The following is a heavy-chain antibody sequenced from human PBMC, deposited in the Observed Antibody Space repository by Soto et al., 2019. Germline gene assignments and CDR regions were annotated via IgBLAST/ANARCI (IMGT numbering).Heavy chain of an antibody. J-gene: IGHJ6*02. CDR2: INPNSGGT. V-gene: IGHV1-2*04. Sequence: ASVKVSCKASGYTFTGYYMHWVRQAPGQGLEWMGWINPNSGGTNYAQKFQGWVTMTRDTSISTAYMELSRLRSDDTAVYYCARAQVGAYYYYYGMDVWGQGTTVTVSS. D-gene: IGHD1-26*01. CDR3: ARAQVGAYYYYYGMDV. CDR1: GYTFTGYY.